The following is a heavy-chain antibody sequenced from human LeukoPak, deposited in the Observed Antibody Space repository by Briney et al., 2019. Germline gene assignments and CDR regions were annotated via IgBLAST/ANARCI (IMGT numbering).Heavy chain of an antibody. Sequence: SQTLSLTCTVSGGSISSGGYYWSWIRQPPGKGLEWIVYIYHSGSTYYNPSLKSRVTISVDRSKNQFSLKLSSVTAADTAVYYCARGGVVVVAATQDWFDPWGQGTLVTVSS. J-gene: IGHJ5*02. CDR2: IYHSGST. V-gene: IGHV4-30-2*01. D-gene: IGHD2-15*01. CDR1: GGSISSGGYY. CDR3: ARGGVVVVAATQDWFDP.